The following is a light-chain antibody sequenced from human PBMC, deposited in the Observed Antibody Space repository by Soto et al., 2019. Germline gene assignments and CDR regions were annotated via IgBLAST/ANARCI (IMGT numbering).Light chain of an antibody. CDR2: EVS. V-gene: IGLV2-23*02. CDR3: CADAGSSTFVV. Sequence: QSVLTQPASVSGSPGQSITISCTGTSSDVGSYNLVSWYQQHPGKAPNLMIYEVSKRPSGVSNRFSGSKSGDTASLTITGLQAEDEADYYCCADAGSSTFVVFGGGTKVTVL. J-gene: IGLJ2*01. CDR1: SSDVGSYNL.